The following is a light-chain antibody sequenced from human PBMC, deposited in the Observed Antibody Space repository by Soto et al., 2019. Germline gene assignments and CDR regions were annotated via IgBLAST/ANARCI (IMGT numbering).Light chain of an antibody. CDR3: QQYTGPPTT. CDR2: DAS. CDR1: QSVRSN. V-gene: IGKV3D-15*01. Sequence: EIVMTQSPVTLSVSPGERATLSCRASQSVRSNLAWYQQKPGQAPRLLMYDASTRAAGIPDRFSGSGSGTDFTLTITRLEPEDSAVYFCQQYTGPPTTLGQGTRLEIK. J-gene: IGKJ5*01.